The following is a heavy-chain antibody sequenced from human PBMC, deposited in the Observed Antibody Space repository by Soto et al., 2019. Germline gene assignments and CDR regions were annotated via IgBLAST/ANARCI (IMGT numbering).Heavy chain of an antibody. Sequence: SVKVSCKASGGTFSNSAIYWVRQAPGQGLVWMGGFNPIFGAPYYAQTFQGRFTITSDESTGTVYMDLSSLRSEDTAVYYCAVGNSTTSSWFDTSGKGPLVTVSS. V-gene: IGHV1-69*13. J-gene: IGHJ5*02. CDR1: GGTFSNSA. D-gene: IGHD1-7*01. CDR2: FNPIFGAP. CDR3: AVGNSTTSSWFDT.